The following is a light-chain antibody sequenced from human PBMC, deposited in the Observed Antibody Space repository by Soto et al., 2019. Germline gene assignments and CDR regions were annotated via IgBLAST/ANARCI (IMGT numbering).Light chain of an antibody. Sequence: QSALTQPASVSGSPGQSITISCTGTSSDVGGYNYVSWYQQHPGKAPKLMIYEVNKRPSGVPDRFSGSKSGNTASLTVSGLQAEDEADYYCTSYGGRDNLMFGGGTKLTVL. V-gene: IGLV2-8*01. CDR3: TSYGGRDNLM. CDR1: SSDVGGYNY. J-gene: IGLJ3*02. CDR2: EVN.